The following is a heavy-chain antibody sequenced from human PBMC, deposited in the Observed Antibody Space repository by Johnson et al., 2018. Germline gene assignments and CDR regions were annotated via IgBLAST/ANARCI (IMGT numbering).Heavy chain of an antibody. CDR1: GFTFSTYW. V-gene: IGHV3-74*01. CDR2: MNSDGSNT. Sequence: VRLQEAGGGLVQPGGSLRLSCEASGFTFSTYWMHWVRQAPGKGLVWVARMNSDGSNTYYADSVKGRFTISSDNAKNTLYLQSPSLSAEDTAVYYCARLPHLFGMDVWGQGTTVTVSS. J-gene: IGHJ6*02. CDR3: ARLPHLFGMDV.